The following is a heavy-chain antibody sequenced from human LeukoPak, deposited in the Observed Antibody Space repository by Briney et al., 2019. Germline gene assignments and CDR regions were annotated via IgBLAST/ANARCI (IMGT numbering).Heavy chain of an antibody. Sequence: GGSLRLSCAASGFSFSHYWMTWVRQAPGKGLEWVANIKQDGSEKYYVDSVEGRFTISRDNAKYSLFLHLNSLRVEDTAVYYCARVDGSSSCLDHWREGTLVTVSS. J-gene: IGHJ4*02. V-gene: IGHV3-7*01. CDR3: ARVDGSSSCLDH. CDR2: IKQDGSEK. CDR1: GFSFSHYW. D-gene: IGHD6-13*01.